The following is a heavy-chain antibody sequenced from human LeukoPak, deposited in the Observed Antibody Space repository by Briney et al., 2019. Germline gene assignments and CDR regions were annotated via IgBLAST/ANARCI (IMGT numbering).Heavy chain of an antibody. CDR3: AELGITMIGGV. D-gene: IGHD3-10*02. CDR1: GFTFSSYE. V-gene: IGHV3-48*03. CDR2: ISSSGSTI. J-gene: IGHJ6*04. Sequence: QPGGSLRLSCAASGFTFSSYEMNWLRQAPGKGLEGVSYISSSGSTIYYADSVKGRFTIYRDNAKNSLYLQMNSLRAEDTAVYYCAELGITMIGGVWGKGTTVTISS.